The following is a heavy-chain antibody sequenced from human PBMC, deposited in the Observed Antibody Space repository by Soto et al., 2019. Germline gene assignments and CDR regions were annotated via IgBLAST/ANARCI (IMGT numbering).Heavy chain of an antibody. Sequence: ASVKVSCKGSGYTFTSYGISWVRQAPGQGLEWMGWISAYNGNTNYAQKLQGRVTMTTDTSTSTAYMELRSLRSDDTAVYYCAXASKKYSSSWYGSWFDPWGQGTLVTVSS. V-gene: IGHV1-18*04. CDR3: AXASKKYSSSWYGSWFDP. CDR1: GYTFTSYG. J-gene: IGHJ5*02. D-gene: IGHD6-13*01. CDR2: ISAYNGNT.